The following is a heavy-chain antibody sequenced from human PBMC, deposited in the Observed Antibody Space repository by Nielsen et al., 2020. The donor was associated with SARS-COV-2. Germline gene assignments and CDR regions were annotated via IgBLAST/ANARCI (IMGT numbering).Heavy chain of an antibody. CDR1: GFTFSSYW. CDR3: ARSASYGYVYFDY. D-gene: IGHD5-18*01. V-gene: IGHV3-7*01. CDR2: IKQDGSEK. J-gene: IGHJ4*02. Sequence: GESLKISCAASGFTFSSYWMSWVRQAPGKGLEWVANIKQDGSEKYYVDSVKGRFTISRDNAKNSLYLQMNSLRAEDTAVYYCARSASYGYVYFDYWGQGTLVTVSS.